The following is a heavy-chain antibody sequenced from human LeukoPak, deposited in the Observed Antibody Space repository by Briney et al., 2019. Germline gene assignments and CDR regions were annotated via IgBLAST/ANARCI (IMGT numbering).Heavy chain of an antibody. CDR2: IRYDGSNK. Sequence: PGGSLRLSCAASGFTFSSYGMHWVRQAPGKGLEWVAFIRYDGSNKYYADSVKGRFTISRDNAKNSLYLQMNSLRAEDTAVYYCARDKFGGTDYWGQGTLVTVSS. J-gene: IGHJ4*02. D-gene: IGHD3-16*01. CDR3: ARDKFGGTDY. CDR1: GFTFSSYG. V-gene: IGHV3-30*02.